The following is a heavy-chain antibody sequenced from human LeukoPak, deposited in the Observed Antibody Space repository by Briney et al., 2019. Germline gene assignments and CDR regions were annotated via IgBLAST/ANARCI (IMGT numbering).Heavy chain of an antibody. V-gene: IGHV4-31*03. CDR1: GGSISSGDYY. CDR3: ARGYDFWSGSSYGMDV. Sequence: SETLSLTCTVSGGSISSGDYYWSWIRRHPGKGLEWIGYIYYSGSTFYNPSLKSRVTISLDTSKNQFPLKVTSVTAADTAVYYCARGYDFWSGSSYGMDVWGQGTTVTVSS. D-gene: IGHD3-3*01. CDR2: IYYSGST. J-gene: IGHJ6*02.